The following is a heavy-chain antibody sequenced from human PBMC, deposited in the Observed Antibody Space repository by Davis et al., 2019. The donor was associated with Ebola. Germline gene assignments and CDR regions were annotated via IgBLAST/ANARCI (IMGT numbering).Heavy chain of an antibody. CDR1: GFTFSSYG. V-gene: IGHV3-30*03. D-gene: IGHD6-19*01. J-gene: IGHJ4*02. Sequence: GESLKISCAASGFTFSSYGMHWVRQAPGKGLEWVAVISYDGSNKYYADSVKGRFTISRDNSKNTLYLQMNSLRDEDTAVYYCVGGQWLGDYWGQGTLVTVSS. CDR2: ISYDGSNK. CDR3: VGGQWLGDY.